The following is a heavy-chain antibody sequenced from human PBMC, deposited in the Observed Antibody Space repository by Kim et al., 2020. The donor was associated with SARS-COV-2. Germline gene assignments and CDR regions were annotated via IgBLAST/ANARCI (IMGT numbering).Heavy chain of an antibody. V-gene: IGHV4-59*01. CDR3: ARVREGCSSWHFFDY. D-gene: IGHD6-13*01. J-gene: IGHJ4*02. Sequence: PAHESRVTISVDTSKNQFSLRLRSVTAEDTAVYFCARVREGCSSWHFFDYWGQGTLVTVSS.